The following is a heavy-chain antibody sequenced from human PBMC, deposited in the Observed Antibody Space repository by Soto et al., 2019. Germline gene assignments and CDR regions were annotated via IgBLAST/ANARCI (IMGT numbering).Heavy chain of an antibody. V-gene: IGHV1-69*13. CDR2: VIPVFHTS. Sequence: GASVKVSWKVSGGAVPSYAISLVRQAPGQGLEWMGGVIPVFHTSNYAPKFQGRVTITADESSTTAYMELSSLRSEDTAIYYCARVVSGLDLWGQGTLVTVSS. CDR3: ARVVSGLDL. CDR1: GGAVPSYA. D-gene: IGHD2-21*02. J-gene: IGHJ5*02.